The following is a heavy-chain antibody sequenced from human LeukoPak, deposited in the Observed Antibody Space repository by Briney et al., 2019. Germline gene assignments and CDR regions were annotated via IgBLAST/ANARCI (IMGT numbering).Heavy chain of an antibody. V-gene: IGHV3-30*04. Sequence: GRSLRLSCAASGFTFSSYAMHWVRQAPGKGLEWVAVILYDGSNKYYADSVKGRFTISRGNSKNTLYLQMNSLRAEDTAVYYCARGHYDILTGYSRGGPFDYWGQGTLVTVSS. CDR2: ILYDGSNK. J-gene: IGHJ4*02. D-gene: IGHD3-9*01. CDR1: GFTFSSYA. CDR3: ARGHYDILTGYSRGGPFDY.